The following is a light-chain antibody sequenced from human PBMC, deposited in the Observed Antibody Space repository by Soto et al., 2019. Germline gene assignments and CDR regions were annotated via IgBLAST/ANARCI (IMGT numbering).Light chain of an antibody. CDR3: QQYNSYPLT. Sequence: DIQMTQSPSSLSASVGDRVTITCRASQGISSWLVWYQQKPDKAPKSLIFAASRLQSGVPSRFSGSGSGTDFTLTISSLQPEDFATYYCQQYNSYPLTFGGGTKVEIK. V-gene: IGKV1D-16*01. CDR1: QGISSW. J-gene: IGKJ4*01. CDR2: AAS.